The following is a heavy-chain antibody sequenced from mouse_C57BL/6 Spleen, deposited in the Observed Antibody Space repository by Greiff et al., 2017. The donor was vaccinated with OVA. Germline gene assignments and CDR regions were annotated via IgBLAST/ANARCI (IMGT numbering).Heavy chain of an antibody. CDR3: ARGDYDGEGFDY. D-gene: IGHD2-4*01. CDR1: GYTFTDYY. J-gene: IGHJ2*01. Sequence: QVQLQQSGAELVRPGASVKLSCKASGYTFTDYYINWVKQRPGQGLEWIARIYPGSGNTYYNEKFKGKATLTAEKSSSTAYMQLSSLTSEDSAVYFCARGDYDGEGFDYRGQGTTLTVSS. V-gene: IGHV1-76*01. CDR2: IYPGSGNT.